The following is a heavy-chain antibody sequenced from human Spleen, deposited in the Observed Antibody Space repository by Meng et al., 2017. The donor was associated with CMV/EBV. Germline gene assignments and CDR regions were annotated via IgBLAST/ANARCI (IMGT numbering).Heavy chain of an antibody. D-gene: IGHD6-19*01. V-gene: IGHV3-30*01. CDR3: ARDFSTGWYNWFDP. CDR1: GFTFSSYA. J-gene: IGHJ5*02. Sequence: GESLKISCGASGFTFSSYAMHWVRQAPDKGLEWAAVISKDGNSYYYADSVRGRFTISRDNYKNTLYLQMNSLRAEDTAVYYCARDFSTGWYNWFDPWGQGTLVTVSS. CDR2: ISKDGNSY.